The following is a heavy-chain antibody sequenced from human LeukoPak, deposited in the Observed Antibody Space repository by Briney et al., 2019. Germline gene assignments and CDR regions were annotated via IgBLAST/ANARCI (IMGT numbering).Heavy chain of an antibody. D-gene: IGHD6-19*01. CDR3: AKSLYSSGWYYFDY. V-gene: IGHV3-7*03. CDR2: IKYDDTEQ. Sequence: PGGSLRLSCAASGFNFNSYWMTWVRQAPGKGLQWVANIKYDDTEQYYLDSVKGRFTISRDEAENSLYLQMNSLRAEDTALYYCAKSLYSSGWYYFDYWGQGTLVTVSS. J-gene: IGHJ4*02. CDR1: GFNFNSYW.